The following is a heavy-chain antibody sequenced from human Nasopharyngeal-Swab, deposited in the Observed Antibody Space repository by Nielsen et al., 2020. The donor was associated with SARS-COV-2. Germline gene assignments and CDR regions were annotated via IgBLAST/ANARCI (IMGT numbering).Heavy chain of an antibody. Sequence: ASVKVSCKASGYTFITYGITWVRQAPGQGLEWMGWISTFNGDTNYAQKVQGRVTMTTETSTRTAYMELRSLRSDDTAVYYCARGREDYGFWPGNPQDAFDIWGQGTMVTVSP. CDR1: GYTFITYG. CDR2: ISTFNGDT. V-gene: IGHV1-18*01. J-gene: IGHJ3*02. CDR3: ARGREDYGFWPGNPQDAFDI. D-gene: IGHD3/OR15-3a*01.